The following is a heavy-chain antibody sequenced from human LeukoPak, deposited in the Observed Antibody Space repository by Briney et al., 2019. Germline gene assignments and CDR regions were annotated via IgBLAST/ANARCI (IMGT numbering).Heavy chain of an antibody. CDR2: MYYSGST. CDR1: GDSISSYY. Sequence: SETLSLTCTVSGDSISSYYWSWIRQPPGKGLEWIGYMYYSGSTNYNPSLKSRVTISVNTSKYQFSLKLSSVTAADTAVYYCARLVTSSWFDPWGQGTLVTVSS. J-gene: IGHJ5*02. V-gene: IGHV4-59*01. CDR3: ARLVTSSWFDP. D-gene: IGHD3-9*01.